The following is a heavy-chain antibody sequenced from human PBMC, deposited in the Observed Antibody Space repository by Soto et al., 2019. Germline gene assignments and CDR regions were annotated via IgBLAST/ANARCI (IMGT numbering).Heavy chain of an antibody. D-gene: IGHD3-9*01. Sequence: PSQTLSLTCAISGDSVSSNSAAWNWIRQSPSRGLEWLGRTYYRSKWYNDYAVSVKSRITINPDTSKNQFSLQLNSVTPEDTAVYYCARAPSYYDILTGYYTPSYYYYGMDVWGQGTTVTVSS. CDR2: TYYRSKWYN. CDR1: GDSVSSNSAA. CDR3: ARAPSYYDILTGYYTPSYYYYGMDV. J-gene: IGHJ6*02. V-gene: IGHV6-1*01.